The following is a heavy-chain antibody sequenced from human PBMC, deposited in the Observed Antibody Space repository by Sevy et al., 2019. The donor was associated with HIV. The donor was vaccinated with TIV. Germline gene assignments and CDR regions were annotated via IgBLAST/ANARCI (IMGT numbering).Heavy chain of an antibody. D-gene: IGHD2-2*01. J-gene: IGHJ5*02. V-gene: IGHV4-34*01. CDR2: INESGIT. CDR3: ARSPPVVEFPGAASWFDP. Sequence: SENLSLTCAVHDGSFSGYYWNWIRQLPGKGLEWIGEINESGITYYNPSLKSRVTISVDTSKKQFYLKLNSVTAVDPAVYFCARSPPVVEFPGAASWFDPWGQGTLVTVSS. CDR1: DGSFSGYY.